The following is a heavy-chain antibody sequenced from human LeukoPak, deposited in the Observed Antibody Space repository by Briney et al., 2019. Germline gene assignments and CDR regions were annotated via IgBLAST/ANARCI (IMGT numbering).Heavy chain of an antibody. CDR1: GFTFSKFG. V-gene: IGHV3-33*01. CDR2: IWYDGSNK. Sequence: TGGSLKLSCAASGFTFSKFGIHWVRQAPCNGLECVAVIWYDGSNKYYVDSVKGRFTISRDNSKNTLYLQMNSLRAEDTAVYYCARERFDRNDAFDIWGQGTMVSVSS. J-gene: IGHJ3*02. D-gene: IGHD3-9*01. CDR3: ARERFDRNDAFDI.